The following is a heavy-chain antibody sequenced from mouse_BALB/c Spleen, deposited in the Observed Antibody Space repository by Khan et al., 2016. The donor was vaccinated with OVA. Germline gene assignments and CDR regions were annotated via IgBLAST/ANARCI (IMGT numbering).Heavy chain of an antibody. D-gene: IGHD1-1*01. Sequence: VQLQQSGPELVKPGASVKMSCKASGYTFTTYILYWVKQKPGQGLEWIGYINPYNDGIKYNEKFKGKATLTSDKSSSTAYMELSSLTSEDSAVYYCTRKGYCSYDSWFAYWGKGTLFTVS. CDR1: GYTFTTYI. CDR3: TRKGYCSYDSWFAY. J-gene: IGHJ3*01. V-gene: IGHV1S136*01. CDR2: INPYNDGI.